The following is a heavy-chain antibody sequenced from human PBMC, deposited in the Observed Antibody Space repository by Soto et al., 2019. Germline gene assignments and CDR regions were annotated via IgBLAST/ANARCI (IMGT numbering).Heavy chain of an antibody. D-gene: IGHD2-15*01. CDR3: AKVPRVGLSSSALVANGYDP. CDR1: GYTFTSSG. Sequence: DAVQFSCQASGYTFTSSGISWVRQARGQGLEWMGWIGAYNGSTSYAQKLQGRCTMTTDTSASTEYVELRSLRLDGTAGDYWAKVPRVGLSSSALVANGYDPGGHGTRVTVSS. J-gene: IGHJ5*02. CDR2: IGAYNGST. V-gene: IGHV1-18*04.